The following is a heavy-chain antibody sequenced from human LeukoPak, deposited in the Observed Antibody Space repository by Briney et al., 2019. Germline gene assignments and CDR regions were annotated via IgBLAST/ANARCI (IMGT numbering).Heavy chain of an antibody. CDR2: IWTSGIT. V-gene: IGHV4-4*09. J-gene: IGHJ5*02. Sequence: SETLFLTCTVSGGSISGHYWSWIRQSPGRGLEWIGNIWTSGITKYNPPLNGRVSISIDTSKTQFSLKVSSMTAADTVVYYCARQAQDGSDNYFDPWGQGTLVTVSS. D-gene: IGHD1-14*01. CDR1: GGSISGHY. CDR3: ARQAQDGSDNYFDP.